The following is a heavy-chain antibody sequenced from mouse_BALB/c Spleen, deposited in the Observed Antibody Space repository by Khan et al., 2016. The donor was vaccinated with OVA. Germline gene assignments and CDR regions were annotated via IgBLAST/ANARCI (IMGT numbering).Heavy chain of an antibody. Sequence: EVKLVESGGGLVRPGGSLKLSCAASGFSFSTYSMSWVRQTPEKRLEWVATISTGGSYTYYPDSVRGRFTISRDNAKNTLYLQMSSLKSEDTAMNSCTSHRGYDGYNYYFDYWGQGTTLTVSS. CDR2: ISTGGSYT. D-gene: IGHD2-2*01. CDR1: GFSFSTYS. J-gene: IGHJ2*01. CDR3: TSHRGYDGYNYYFDY. V-gene: IGHV5-6-4*01.